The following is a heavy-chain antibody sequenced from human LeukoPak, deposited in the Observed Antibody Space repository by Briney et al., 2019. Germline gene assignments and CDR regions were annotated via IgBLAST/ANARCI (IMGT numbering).Heavy chain of an antibody. CDR1: GHTFTSYY. D-gene: IGHD6-25*01. J-gene: IGHJ5*02. CDR2: INPSGGST. Sequence: ASVKVSFKASGHTFTSYYMHWVRRAPGQGLEWMGIINPSGGSTSYAQKFQGRETMTRDKSTSTVYVEVSSLRSEDTAVYYWERGQVSGSWGEGTLVTVSS. V-gene: IGHV1-46*01. CDR3: ERGQVSGS.